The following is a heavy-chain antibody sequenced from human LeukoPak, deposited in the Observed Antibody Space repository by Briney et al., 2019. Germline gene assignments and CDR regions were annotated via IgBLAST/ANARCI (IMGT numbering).Heavy chain of an antibody. J-gene: IGHJ4*02. Sequence: ASVKVSCKASGYTFTGYYLHWVRQAPGQGLEWMGRINPNSGDTDYTQKFQDWVTMTRDTSTSTAYMELSRLRSGDTAVYYCARDKYYYGSGTFYSSAVFDYWGQGTLVAVS. D-gene: IGHD3-10*01. CDR2: INPNSGDT. V-gene: IGHV1-2*04. CDR1: GYTFTGYY. CDR3: ARDKYYYGSGTFYSSAVFDY.